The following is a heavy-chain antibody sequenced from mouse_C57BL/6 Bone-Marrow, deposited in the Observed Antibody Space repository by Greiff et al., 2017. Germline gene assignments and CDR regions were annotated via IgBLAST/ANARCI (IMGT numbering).Heavy chain of an antibody. Sequence: VQLQQSGPVLVKPGASVKMSCKASGYTFTDYYMNWVKQSHGKSLEWIGVINPYNGGTSYNQKFKGKATLTVDKSSSTAYMEINSLTSEDSAVDYCAQITTVVAPDYWGQGTTLTVSS. CDR1: GYTFTDYY. CDR2: INPYNGGT. D-gene: IGHD1-1*01. CDR3: AQITTVVAPDY. V-gene: IGHV1-19*01. J-gene: IGHJ2*01.